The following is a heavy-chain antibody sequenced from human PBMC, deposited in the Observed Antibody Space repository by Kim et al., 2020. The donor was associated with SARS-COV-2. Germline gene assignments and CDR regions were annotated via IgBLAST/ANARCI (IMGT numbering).Heavy chain of an antibody. Sequence: YADSVKGRFTISRDNAKNAIYLQMDSLRGEDTGVYYCDRDQAWLTSPLDYWGQGTLVTVSS. J-gene: IGHJ4*02. CDR3: DRDQAWLTSPLDY. D-gene: IGHD5-12*01. V-gene: IGHV3-48*03.